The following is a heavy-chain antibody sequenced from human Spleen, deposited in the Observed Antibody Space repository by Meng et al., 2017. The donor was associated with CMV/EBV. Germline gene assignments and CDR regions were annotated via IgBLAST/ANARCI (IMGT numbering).Heavy chain of an antibody. CDR3: ARATENFVVEPPAILFDY. D-gene: IGHD2-2*02. J-gene: IGHJ4*02. CDR2: INPNSGGT. CDR1: GYTFTDYF. V-gene: IGHV1-2*02. Sequence: ASVKVSCKASGYTFTDYFMHWVRLAPGQGLEWMGWINPNSGGTEYGQKFQGRVTMTRDTSSSTAYMELSRLTSDDTAVYYCARATENFVVEPPAILFDYWGQGTLVTVSS.